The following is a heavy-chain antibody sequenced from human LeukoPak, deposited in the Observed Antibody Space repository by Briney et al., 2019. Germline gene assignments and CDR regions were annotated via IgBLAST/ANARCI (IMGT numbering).Heavy chain of an antibody. CDR2: INSDGSTT. Sequence: PGGSLRLSCAASGFAFSTYWMHWVRQAPGKGLVWVSRINSDGSTTSYADSVKGRFTISRDNAKNTLYLQMDSLRAEDTAVYYCTRGKWELLPFDCWGQGTLVTVSS. V-gene: IGHV3-74*01. D-gene: IGHD1-26*01. CDR3: TRGKWELLPFDC. CDR1: GFAFSTYW. J-gene: IGHJ4*02.